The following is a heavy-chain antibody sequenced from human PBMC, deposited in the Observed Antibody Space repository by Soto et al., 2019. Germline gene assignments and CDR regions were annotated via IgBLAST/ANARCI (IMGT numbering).Heavy chain of an antibody. CDR1: GFTFSNYG. CDR2: IWFDGSTT. CDR3: AKDVDFSTGDPSRTSDS. V-gene: IGHV3-33*06. J-gene: IGHJ4*02. D-gene: IGHD3-3*01. Sequence: QVQLVESGGGVVQPGRSLRLSCAASGFTFSNYGMHWVRQGPGKGLEWVAAIWFDGSTTYYRDSVKGRFTISRDNSKNTLDLQMNSLRVDDTAEYYCAKDVDFSTGDPSRTSDSWGQGTLVTVSS.